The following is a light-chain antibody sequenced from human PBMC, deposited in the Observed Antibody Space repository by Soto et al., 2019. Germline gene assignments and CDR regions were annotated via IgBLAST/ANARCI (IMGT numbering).Light chain of an antibody. CDR3: QQYDSLPWT. J-gene: IGKJ1*01. V-gene: IGKV1-5*03. CDR2: KAS. CDR1: ESVSNW. Sequence: DIQMTQSPSTLSTSIGDRVTITCRASESVSNWLAWYQQIPGKAPKVLIYKASTLQIGVPSRFSGSGSGTEFTLTISSLQPDDFATYYCQQYDSLPWTFDQGTKVELK.